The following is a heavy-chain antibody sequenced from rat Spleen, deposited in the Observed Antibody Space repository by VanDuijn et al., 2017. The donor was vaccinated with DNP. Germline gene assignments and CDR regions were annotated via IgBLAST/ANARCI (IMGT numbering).Heavy chain of an antibody. V-gene: IGHV5S23*01. J-gene: IGHJ2*01. Sequence: EVQLVESGGGLVQPGRSLKLSCAASGFTFSNYYMAWVRQAPTKGLEWVASITNSGGSTYYRDSVKGRFTISRDNAKSTLYLQMDSLRSEDTATYYCTSELPGYNYYFDYWGQGVMVTVSS. CDR3: TSELPGYNYYFDY. CDR1: GFTFSNYY. CDR2: ITNSGGST. D-gene: IGHD1-4*01.